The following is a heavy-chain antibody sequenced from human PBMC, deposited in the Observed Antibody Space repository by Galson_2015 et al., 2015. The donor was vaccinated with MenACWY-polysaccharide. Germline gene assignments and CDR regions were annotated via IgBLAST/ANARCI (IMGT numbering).Heavy chain of an antibody. CDR1: GGSISSSSYY. CDR3: ARDQLYGYCSGGSCYSGGYFDY. CDR2: IYYSGST. Sequence: ETLSLTCTVSGGSISSSSYYWGWFRQPPGKRLEWIGSIYYSGSTYYNPSLKNRVTISVDTSKNQFSLKLSSVTAADTAVYYCARDQLYGYCSGGSCYSGGYFDYWGQGTLVTVSS. V-gene: IGHV4-39*07. D-gene: IGHD2-15*01. J-gene: IGHJ4*02.